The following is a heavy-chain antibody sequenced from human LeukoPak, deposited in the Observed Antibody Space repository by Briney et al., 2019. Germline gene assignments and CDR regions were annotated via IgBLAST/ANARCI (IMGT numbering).Heavy chain of an antibody. Sequence: HPGGSLRLSCAASGFTFSSYDMHWVRQPTGKSLEWVSAIGTAGDTYYPGSVKGRFTTSRENAKNSLFLQMNSLRAGDTAVYYCAREGGAYGDYVFDSWGQGTLVTVSS. CDR2: IGTAGDT. D-gene: IGHD4-17*01. CDR3: AREGGAYGDYVFDS. CDR1: GFTFSSYD. V-gene: IGHV3-13*01. J-gene: IGHJ4*02.